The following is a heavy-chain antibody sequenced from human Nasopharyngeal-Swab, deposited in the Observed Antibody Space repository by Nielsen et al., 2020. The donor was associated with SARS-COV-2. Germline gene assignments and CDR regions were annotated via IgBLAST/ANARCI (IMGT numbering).Heavy chain of an antibody. CDR2: ISSSSSTM. CDR1: GFTFGSYS. CDR3: ARSPSARKSTIFGVHDTYWFDP. V-gene: IGHV3-48*04. J-gene: IGHJ5*02. Sequence: GESLKISCAASGFTFGSYSMNWVRQAPGMGLEWVSYISSSSSTMYYTDSVKGRFTVSRDNAKNSLYLQMSSLRAEDTAVYYCARSPSARKSTIFGVHDTYWFDPWGQGTLVTVSS. D-gene: IGHD3-3*01.